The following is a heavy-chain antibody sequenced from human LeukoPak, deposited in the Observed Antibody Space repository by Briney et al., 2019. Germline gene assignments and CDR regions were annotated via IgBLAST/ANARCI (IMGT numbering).Heavy chain of an antibody. J-gene: IGHJ6*03. V-gene: IGHV3-43D*03. Sequence: QPGGSLRLSCAASGFTFDDYAMHWVRQAPGKGLEWVSLISWDGGSTYYADSVKGRFTISSDNSKNSLYLQMNSLRAEDTALYYCAKDAGRLRPDYYYYYMDVWGKGTTVTVSS. CDR1: GFTFDDYA. CDR2: ISWDGGST. CDR3: AKDAGRLRPDYYYYYMDV. D-gene: IGHD4-17*01.